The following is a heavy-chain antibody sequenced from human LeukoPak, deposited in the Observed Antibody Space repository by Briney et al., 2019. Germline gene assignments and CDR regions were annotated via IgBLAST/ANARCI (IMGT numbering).Heavy chain of an antibody. V-gene: IGHV1-69*04. D-gene: IGHD3-22*01. J-gene: IGHJ4*02. CDR2: IIPILGIA. Sequence: ASVKVSCKAPGGTFSSNAISWVRQAPGQGLEWMGRIIPILGIANYAQKFQGRVTITADKSTSTAYMELSSLRSEDTAVYYCAREYYYDSSGYYSFDYWGQGTLVTVSS. CDR3: AREYYYDSSGYYSFDY. CDR1: GGTFSSNA.